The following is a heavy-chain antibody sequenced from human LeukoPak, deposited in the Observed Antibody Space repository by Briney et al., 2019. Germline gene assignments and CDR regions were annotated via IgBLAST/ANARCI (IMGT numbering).Heavy chain of an antibody. CDR2: MSYDGGYK. CDR3: ARHDWFAP. J-gene: IGHJ5*02. CDR1: GFTFSAYG. V-gene: IGHV3-30*03. Sequence: GGSLRLSCAASGFTFSAYGMHWVRQAPGKGLEWVAVMSYDGGYKYYADSVKGRFTISRDNSKNTLYLQMNSLRAEDTAVYYCARHDWFAPWGQGTLVTVSS.